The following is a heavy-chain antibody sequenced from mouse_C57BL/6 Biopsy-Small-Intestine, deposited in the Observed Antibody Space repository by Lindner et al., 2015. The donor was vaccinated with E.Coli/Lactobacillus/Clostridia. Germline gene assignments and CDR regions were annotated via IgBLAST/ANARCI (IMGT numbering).Heavy chain of an antibody. CDR2: INPYNGGT. D-gene: IGHD2-3*01. V-gene: IGHV1-19*01. Sequence: VQLQESGPVLVKPGAPVKMSCKASGYTFTDYYMNWVKQSHGKSLEWIGVINPYNGGTSYNQKFKGKATLTVDKSSSTAYMELNSLTSEDSAVYYCAIPYDGYYEGFAYWGQGTLVTVSA. CDR1: GYTFTDYY. J-gene: IGHJ3*01. CDR3: AIPYDGYYEGFAY.